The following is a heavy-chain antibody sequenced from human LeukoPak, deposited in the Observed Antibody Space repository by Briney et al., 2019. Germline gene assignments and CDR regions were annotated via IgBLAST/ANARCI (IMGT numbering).Heavy chain of an antibody. CDR1: GFSFLDYS. CDR2: ITWSGGTT. D-gene: IGHD3-10*01. J-gene: IGHJ4*02. CDR3: AKEQIGGSLDY. V-gene: IGHV3-43*01. Sequence: PGGSLRLSCAASGFSFLDYSMHWVRQPPGKGLKWVSLITWSGGTTYYADSVKGRFTISRDNSKNSLYLQMNSLRTEDTALYYCAKEQIGGSLDYWGQGTLLTVSS.